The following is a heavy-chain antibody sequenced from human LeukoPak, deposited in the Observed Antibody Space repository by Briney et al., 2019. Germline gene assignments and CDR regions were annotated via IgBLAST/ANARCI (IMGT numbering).Heavy chain of an antibody. J-gene: IGHJ3*02. CDR2: FDPENRKT. V-gene: IGHV1-24*01. CDR3: ARGDSLTFLDAFDI. Sequence: GASVKVPRKVSGFTLTELSIHWVRQAPGKGPEWMGGFDPENRKTVYAQKFQGRVTMTEDTSTDTAYMEVTSLRFEDTAVYYCARGDSLTFLDAFDIWGPGTTVTVSS. D-gene: IGHD2/OR15-2a*01. CDR1: GFTLTELS.